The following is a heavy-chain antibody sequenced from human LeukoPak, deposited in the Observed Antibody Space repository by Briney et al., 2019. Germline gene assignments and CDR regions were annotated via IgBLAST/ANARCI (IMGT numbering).Heavy chain of an antibody. CDR2: ISPSGGST. Sequence: AGGSLRLSCAASGFTFSIYAMSWVRQAPGKGLEWVSAISPSGGSTYYADSVRGRFTISRDKSKNMLYLQMNSLRAEDTDVYYCAKPQQQLVHYYYYGMDVWGQGTTVTVSS. CDR3: AKPQQQLVHYYYYGMDV. J-gene: IGHJ6*02. V-gene: IGHV3-23*01. CDR1: GFTFSIYA. D-gene: IGHD6-13*01.